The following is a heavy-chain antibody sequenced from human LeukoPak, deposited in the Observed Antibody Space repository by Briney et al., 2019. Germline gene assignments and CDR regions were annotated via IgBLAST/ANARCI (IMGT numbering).Heavy chain of an antibody. CDR1: GLTFSSYW. J-gene: IGHJ4*02. D-gene: IGHD3-16*02. V-gene: IGHV3-74*01. Sequence: GGSLRLSRAASGLTFSSYWMHWVRQAPGKGLVWVSRINSDGSYTSDADSVKGRFTISRDNAKNTLYLQMNSLRAEDTAVYYCATAGSYRFDYWGQGTMVTVSS. CDR3: ATAGSYRFDY. CDR2: INSDGSYT.